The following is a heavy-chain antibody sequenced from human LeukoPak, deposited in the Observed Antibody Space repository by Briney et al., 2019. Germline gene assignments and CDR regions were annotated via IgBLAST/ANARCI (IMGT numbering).Heavy chain of an antibody. J-gene: IGHJ3*02. CDR2: ISSSSSYI. V-gene: IGHV3-21*04. D-gene: IGHD5-24*01. Sequence: GGSLRLSCAASGFTFSSYSMNWVRQAPXXXXXXXXSISSSSSYIYYADSVKGRFTISRDNAKNSLYLQMNSLRAEDTAVYYCAKHLEMATITDAFDIWGQGTMVTVSS. CDR1: GFTFSSYS. CDR3: AKHLEMATITDAFDI.